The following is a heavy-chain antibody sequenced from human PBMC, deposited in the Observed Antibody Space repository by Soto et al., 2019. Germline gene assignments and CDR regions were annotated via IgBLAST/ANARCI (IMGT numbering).Heavy chain of an antibody. J-gene: IGHJ4*02. D-gene: IGHD2-8*01. CDR1: GGSFSGYY. CDR3: ARGHCTNGVCYTKGMVDY. Sequence: SETLSLTCAVYGGSFSGYYWSWIRQPPGKGLEWIGEINHSGSTNYNPSLKSRVTISVDTSKNQFSLKLSSVTAADTAVYYCARGHCTNGVCYTKGMVDYWGQGTLVTVSS. V-gene: IGHV4-34*01. CDR2: INHSGST.